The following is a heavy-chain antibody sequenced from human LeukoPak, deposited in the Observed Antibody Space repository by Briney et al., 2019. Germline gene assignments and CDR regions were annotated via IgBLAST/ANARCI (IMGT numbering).Heavy chain of an antibody. CDR3: ARLGGSGWYVGRFGWFDP. J-gene: IGHJ5*02. CDR1: GYSISSGYY. Sequence: SETLSLTCTVSGYSISSGYYWGWIRQPPGKELEWIGGIYYSGTTYYSPSLKSRVTISVDTSKNQFSLKLSSVTAADTAVYYCARLGGSGWYVGRFGWFDPWGQGTLVTVSS. D-gene: IGHD6-19*01. V-gene: IGHV4-38-2*02. CDR2: IYYSGTT.